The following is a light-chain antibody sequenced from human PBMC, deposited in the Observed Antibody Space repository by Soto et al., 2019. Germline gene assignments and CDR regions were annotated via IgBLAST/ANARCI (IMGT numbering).Light chain of an antibody. V-gene: IGLV2-11*01. CDR3: CSYGGSPDV. Sequence: QSALTQPRSVSGSPGQSVTISCTGTSSDVGRYNYVSWYQHHPGKATKLMIYDVSTRPSGVPDRFSGSKSGTTASLTISRLQAEDEADYYCCSYGGSPDVFGTGTKVTVL. J-gene: IGLJ1*01. CDR1: SSDVGRYNY. CDR2: DVS.